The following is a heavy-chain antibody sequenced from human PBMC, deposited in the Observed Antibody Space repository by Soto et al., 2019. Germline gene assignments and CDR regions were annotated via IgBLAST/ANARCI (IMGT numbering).Heavy chain of an antibody. D-gene: IGHD2-2*01. CDR3: ARGRIVVVPAAMTPSRYYYMDV. Sequence: PSETLSLTCAVYGGSFSGYYWSWIRQPPGKGLEWIGEINHSGSTNYNPSLKSRVTISVDTSKNQFSLKLSSVTAADTAVYYCARGRIVVVPAAMTPSRYYYMDVWGKGTTVTVSS. CDR1: GGSFSGYY. V-gene: IGHV4-34*01. CDR2: INHSGST. J-gene: IGHJ6*03.